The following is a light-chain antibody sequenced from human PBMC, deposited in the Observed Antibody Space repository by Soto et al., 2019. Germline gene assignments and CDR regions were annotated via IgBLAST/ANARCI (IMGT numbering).Light chain of an antibody. CDR1: QSISSY. V-gene: IGKV1-39*01. J-gene: IGKJ4*01. CDR2: AAS. Sequence: DIQMTQSPSSLSASVGDRVTITCRASQSISSYLNWYQQKPGKAPKLLIYAASSLQSGVPSRCSGIGSGTDFTLTISSLQPEDFATYYCQQSYSTGVTFGGGTKVEIK. CDR3: QQSYSTGVT.